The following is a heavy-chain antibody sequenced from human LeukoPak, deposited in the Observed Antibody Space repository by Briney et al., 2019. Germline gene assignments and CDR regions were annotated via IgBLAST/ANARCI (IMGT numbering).Heavy chain of an antibody. CDR2: INHSGST. CDR1: GGSFSGYY. V-gene: IGHV4-34*01. CDR3: ARGRLWFGGGGFDY. D-gene: IGHD3-10*01. J-gene: IGHJ4*02. Sequence: SETLSLTCAVYGGSFSGYYWSWIRQPPGKGLEWIGEINHSGSTNYNPSLKSRVTISVDTSKNQFSLKLSSVTAADTAVYYCARGRLWFGGGGFDYWGQGTLVTVSS.